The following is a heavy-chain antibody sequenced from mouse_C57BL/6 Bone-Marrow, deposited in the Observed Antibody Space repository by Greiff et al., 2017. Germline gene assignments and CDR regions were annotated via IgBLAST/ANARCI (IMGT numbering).Heavy chain of an antibody. CDR2: IYPRSGNT. CDR3: ARGDYYGSSSHAMDY. Sequence: QVQLQQSGAELARPGASVKLSCKASGYTFTSYGISWVKQRTGQGLEWIGEIYPRSGNTYYNEKFKGKATLTADKSSSTAYMELRSLTSEDSAVYFCARGDYYGSSSHAMDYWGQGTSVTVSS. V-gene: IGHV1-81*01. J-gene: IGHJ4*01. D-gene: IGHD1-1*01. CDR1: GYTFTSYG.